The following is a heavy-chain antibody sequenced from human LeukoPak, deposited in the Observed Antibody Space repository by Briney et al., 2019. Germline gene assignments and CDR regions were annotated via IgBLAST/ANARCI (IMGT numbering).Heavy chain of an antibody. Sequence: PGGSLRLSCAASGFTFSRYWMDWVRQAPGEGLVWVSRIDEHGTTIDYADSVRDRFTISRDNAKNTLYLHMNSLRAEDTSMYYCARDVGGAVSHWGQGSLVTVSS. CDR3: ARDVGGAVSH. V-gene: IGHV3-74*01. J-gene: IGHJ4*02. D-gene: IGHD3-16*01. CDR2: IDEHGTTI. CDR1: GFTFSRYW.